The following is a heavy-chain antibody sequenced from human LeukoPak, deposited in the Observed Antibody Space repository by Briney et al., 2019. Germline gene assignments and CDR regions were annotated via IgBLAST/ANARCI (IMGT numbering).Heavy chain of an antibody. J-gene: IGHJ4*02. D-gene: IGHD3-22*01. Sequence: SETLSLTCAVSGGSFSGYYWTWIRQPPGKGLEWIGEINHSGSANYNPSLKSRVTISLDTSKNQFSLKLSSVTAADTAVYYCARGALAYYDSSGYYGYWGQGTLVTVSS. V-gene: IGHV4-34*01. CDR3: ARGALAYYDSSGYYGY. CDR1: GGSFSGYY. CDR2: INHSGSA.